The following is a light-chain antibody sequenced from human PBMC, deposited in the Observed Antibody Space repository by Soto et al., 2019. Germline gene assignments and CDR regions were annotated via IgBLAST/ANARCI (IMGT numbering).Light chain of an antibody. Sequence: IVLTQSPCTLSLSPGERATLSCRASHSVASSSLAWYQQKPGQAPRLLIYGASSRATGMPDGFSGSGSGTDFTLTISRLEPEDFAVNYCQQYGSSFGQGTKVEI. CDR3: QQYGSS. J-gene: IGKJ1*01. V-gene: IGKV3-20*01. CDR2: GAS. CDR1: HSVASSS.